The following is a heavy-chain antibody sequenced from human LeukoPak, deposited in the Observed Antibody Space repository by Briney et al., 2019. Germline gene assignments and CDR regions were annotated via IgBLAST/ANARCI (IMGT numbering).Heavy chain of an antibody. CDR1: GSSFSSYA. CDR2: ISYDGSNK. D-gene: IGHD2-2*01. Sequence: AGSLRLSCAASGSSFSSYAMHWVRQAPGKGLEWVAVISYDGSNKYYAAPVKGRFTISRDNSKNTLYLQMNSLRAEDTAVYYCASLGGIVVVPAAIWDWFDPWGQGTLVTVSS. J-gene: IGHJ5*02. CDR3: ASLGGIVVVPAAIWDWFDP. V-gene: IGHV3-30-3*01.